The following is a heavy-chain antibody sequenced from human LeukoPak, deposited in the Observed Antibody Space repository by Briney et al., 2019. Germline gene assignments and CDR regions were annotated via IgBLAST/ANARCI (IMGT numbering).Heavy chain of an antibody. D-gene: IGHD3-22*01. CDR3: ARGFDLNYYDSSGYYDDY. Sequence: SETLSLTCAVYGGSFSGYYWSWIRQPPGKGLEWIGEINHSGSTNYNPSLKSRVSVSVDTSKNQFSLKLSSVTAADTAVYYCARGFDLNYYDSSGYYDDYWGQGTLVTVSS. CDR2: INHSGST. J-gene: IGHJ4*02. V-gene: IGHV4-34*01. CDR1: GGSFSGYY.